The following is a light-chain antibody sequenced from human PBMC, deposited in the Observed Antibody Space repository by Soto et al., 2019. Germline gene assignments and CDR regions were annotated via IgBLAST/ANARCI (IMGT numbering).Light chain of an antibody. CDR2: GAS. CDR1: QSIGYS. CDR3: QKYNNWPAYS. V-gene: IGKV3-15*01. J-gene: IGKJ2*01. Sequence: EIVLTQSPATLSLSPGEGATLSCRASQSIGYSLAWYQQKPGLAPRLLIFGASTRITGIPARFSGSGSGTEFTLTIRGMQSDDFAVYYCQKYNNWPAYSFGQGTKLEIK.